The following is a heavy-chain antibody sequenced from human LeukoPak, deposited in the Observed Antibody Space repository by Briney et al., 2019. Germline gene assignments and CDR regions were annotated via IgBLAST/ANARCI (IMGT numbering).Heavy chain of an antibody. CDR2: IIPILGIA. D-gene: IGHD4-17*01. V-gene: IGHV1-69*04. Sequence: SVKVSCKASGGTFSSYAISWVRQAPGQGLEWMGRIIPILGIANYAQKFQGRVTITADKSTSTAYMELSSLRSEDTAVYYCARAFRGDYGSNGMDVWGQGTTVTVSS. CDR3: ARAFRGDYGSNGMDV. J-gene: IGHJ6*02. CDR1: GGTFSSYA.